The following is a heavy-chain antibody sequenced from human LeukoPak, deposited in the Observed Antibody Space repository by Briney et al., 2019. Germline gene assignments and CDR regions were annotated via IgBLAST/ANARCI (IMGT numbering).Heavy chain of an antibody. CDR3: AKHFKEDKVATSYAAFDI. CDR1: GGSISSGDYY. D-gene: IGHD5-12*01. CDR2: IYYSGST. V-gene: IGHV4-30-4*01. J-gene: IGHJ3*02. Sequence: SETLSLTCTVSGGSISSGDYYWSWIRQPPGKGLKWIGYIYYSGSTYYNPSLKSRVTISVDTSKNQISLKLSSVTAADTAVYYCAKHFKEDKVATSYAAFDIWGQGTLVTVSS.